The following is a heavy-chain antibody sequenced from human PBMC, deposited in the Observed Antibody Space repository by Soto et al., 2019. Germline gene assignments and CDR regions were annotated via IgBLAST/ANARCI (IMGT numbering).Heavy chain of an antibody. CDR2: INAGNGNT. J-gene: IGHJ6*02. Sequence: QVQLVQSGAEVKKPGASVKVSCKASGYTFTSYAMHWVRQAPGQRLEWMGWINAGNGNTKYSQKFQGRVTITRDTSASTAYMELSSLRSEDTAVYYCASGYYGSGSYPTYYYYYGMDVWGQGTTVTVSS. V-gene: IGHV1-3*01. CDR1: GYTFTSYA. D-gene: IGHD3-10*01. CDR3: ASGYYGSGSYPTYYYYYGMDV.